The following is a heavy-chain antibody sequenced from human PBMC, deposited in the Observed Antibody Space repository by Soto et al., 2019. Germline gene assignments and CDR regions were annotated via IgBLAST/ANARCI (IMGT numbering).Heavy chain of an antibody. J-gene: IGHJ4*02. V-gene: IGHV3-74*01. CDR3: ARDWLSGSAGC. D-gene: IGHD1-26*01. CDR1: GFTFSDYY. Sequence: EVHLVESGGGLVQPGGSLRLSCAASGFTFSDYYMHWVRQAPGKGLEWVSQIKGDGSSTSYAGSVKGRFSISRDNAKNTLYLQMNSLRAEDTAMYYCARDWLSGSAGCWGQGTLVTVSS. CDR2: IKGDGSST.